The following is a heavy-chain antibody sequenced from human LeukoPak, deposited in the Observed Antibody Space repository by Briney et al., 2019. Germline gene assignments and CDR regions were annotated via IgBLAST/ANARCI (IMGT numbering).Heavy chain of an antibody. CDR2: MNPNSGNT. V-gene: IGHV1-8*02. J-gene: IGHJ5*02. D-gene: IGHD6-19*01. CDR1: GYTFTGYY. CDR3: ARDSPRLYSSGLWGNWFDP. Sequence: ASVKVSCKASGYTFTGYYMHWVRQAPGQGLEWMGWMNPNSGNTGYAQKFQGRVTMTRNTSISTAYMELSSLRSDDTAVYYCARDSPRLYSSGLWGNWFDPWGQGTLVTVSS.